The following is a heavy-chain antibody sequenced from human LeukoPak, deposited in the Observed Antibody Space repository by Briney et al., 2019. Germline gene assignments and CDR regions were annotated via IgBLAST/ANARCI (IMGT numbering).Heavy chain of an antibody. Sequence: PGGSLRLSCAASGFTFSDYYMSWIRQAPGKGLEWVAVISYDGSNKYYADSVKGRFTISRDNSKNTLYLQMNSLRAEDTAVYYCASGFDSSGRQDYWGQGTLVTVSS. CDR3: ASGFDSSGRQDY. V-gene: IGHV3-30-3*01. CDR1: GFTFSDYY. D-gene: IGHD6-19*01. CDR2: ISYDGSNK. J-gene: IGHJ4*02.